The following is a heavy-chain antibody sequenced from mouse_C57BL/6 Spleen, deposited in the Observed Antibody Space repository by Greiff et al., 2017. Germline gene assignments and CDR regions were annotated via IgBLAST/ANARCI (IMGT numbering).Heavy chain of an antibody. CDR1: GYSITSDY. CDR3: SRYYGSSFWYFDV. V-gene: IGHV3-8*01. CDR2: ISYSGST. D-gene: IGHD1-1*01. Sequence: DVKLQESGPGLAKPSQTLSLTCSVTGYSITSDYWNWIRKFPGNKLEYMGYISYSGSTYYNPSLKSRLSITRDTSKNQYYLQLNSVTTEDTATYYCSRYYGSSFWYFDVWGTGTTVTVSS. J-gene: IGHJ1*03.